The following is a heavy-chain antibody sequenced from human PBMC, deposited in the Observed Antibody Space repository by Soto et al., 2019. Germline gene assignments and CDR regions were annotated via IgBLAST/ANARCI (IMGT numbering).Heavy chain of an antibody. D-gene: IGHD6-19*01. CDR3: AKEPPISGWDSFDY. CDR2: ITGSGSGR. J-gene: IGHJ4*02. V-gene: IGHV3-23*01. Sequence: EVQLLESGGGLVQPGGSLRLSCAASGFTFTTCAMSWVRQAPGKGLEWVSTITGSGSGRYYADSVKGRFTISRDNSKNTLYVQMNSLRAEDTAVYYCAKEPPISGWDSFDYWGQGTRVTVSS. CDR1: GFTFTTCA.